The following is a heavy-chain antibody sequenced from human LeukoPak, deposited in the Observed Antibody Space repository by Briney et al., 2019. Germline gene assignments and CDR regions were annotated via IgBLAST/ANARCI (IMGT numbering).Heavy chain of an antibody. CDR1: GGTFSSYA. Sequence: GASVKVSCKASGGTFSSYAISWVRQAPGQGLEWMGGIIPIFGTANYAQKFQGRVTITTDESTSTAYMELSSLRSEDTAVYYCARGRYYDSSGYYYLFDYWGQGTLVTVSS. CDR3: ARGRYYDSSGYYYLFDY. V-gene: IGHV1-69*05. J-gene: IGHJ4*02. D-gene: IGHD3-22*01. CDR2: IIPIFGTA.